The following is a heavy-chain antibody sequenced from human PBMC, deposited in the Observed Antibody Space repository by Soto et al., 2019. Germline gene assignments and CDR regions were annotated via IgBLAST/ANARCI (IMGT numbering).Heavy chain of an antibody. V-gene: IGHV1-69*12. J-gene: IGHJ5*02. D-gene: IGHD5-18*01. Sequence: QVHLAQSGAEVKKPGSSVKVSCRVSGGSFTSHAITWVRQAPGQGLEWMGGIIPAFGTANYAQKFRGRVTITADESAAIVYMELFIPRFEDPAVYYCARKLSSYGHKWFDPWGQGTLVIVSS. CDR1: GGSFTSHA. CDR3: ARKLSSYGHKWFDP. CDR2: IIPAFGTA.